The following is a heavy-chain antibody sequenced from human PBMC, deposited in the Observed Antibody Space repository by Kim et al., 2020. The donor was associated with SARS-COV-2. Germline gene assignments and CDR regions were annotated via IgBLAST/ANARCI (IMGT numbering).Heavy chain of an antibody. CDR2: IRTKANNYAT. CDR3: TRNSPLLFGFDP. J-gene: IGHJ5*02. V-gene: IGHV3-73*01. CDR1: GFTFSDST. Sequence: GGSLRLSCAASGFTFSDSTMYWVRQASEKGLEWVGRIRTKANNYATAYAASVKGRFTISRDDSINMAYLQMNSLKTEDTAVYYCTRNSPLLFGFDPWGQGSLVTVSS. D-gene: IGHD1-26*01.